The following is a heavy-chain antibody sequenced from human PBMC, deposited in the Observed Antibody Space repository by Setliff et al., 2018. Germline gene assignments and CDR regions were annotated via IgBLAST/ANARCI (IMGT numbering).Heavy chain of an antibody. CDR3: ARGAQRLEWLQYYYYYYMDV. CDR2: IYYSGSA. V-gene: IGHV4-59*01. Sequence: SETLSLTCTVSGGSISSYYWSWIRQPPGKGLEWIGYIYYSGSANYNPSLKSRVTISVDTSKNQFSLKLSSVTAADTAVYYCARGAQRLEWLQYYYYYYMDVWGKGTTVTVSS. CDR1: GGSISSYY. J-gene: IGHJ6*03. D-gene: IGHD3-3*01.